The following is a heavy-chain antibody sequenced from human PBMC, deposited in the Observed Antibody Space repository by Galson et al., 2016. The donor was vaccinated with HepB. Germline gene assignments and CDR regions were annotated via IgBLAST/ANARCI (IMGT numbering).Heavy chain of an antibody. CDR1: GFTFSYYG. CDR3: ARDPAAAGRTYFDH. J-gene: IGHJ4*02. D-gene: IGHD6-13*01. Sequence: SLRLSCAASGFTFSYYGMHWVRQAPGKGLQWVAVIRFDGSIKYYGDSVKGRFTISRDNSNNTLYLQMNSLRADDTAVYYCARDPAAAGRTYFDHWGQGTLVTVSS. CDR2: IRFDGSIK. V-gene: IGHV3-33*01.